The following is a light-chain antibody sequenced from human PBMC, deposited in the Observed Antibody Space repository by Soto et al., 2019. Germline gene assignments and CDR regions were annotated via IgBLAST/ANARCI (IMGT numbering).Light chain of an antibody. CDR1: SSNIGSNT. CDR2: SYD. J-gene: IGLJ1*01. Sequence: QSVLTQPPSASGTPGQRVTISCSGSSSNIGSNTVNWYQQLPGTAPKLLIYSYDQRPSGVPDRFSGSKSGTSASLAISGLQSEDEADYYCAAWDDSLKGYVFGTGTKLTVL. CDR3: AAWDDSLKGYV. V-gene: IGLV1-44*01.